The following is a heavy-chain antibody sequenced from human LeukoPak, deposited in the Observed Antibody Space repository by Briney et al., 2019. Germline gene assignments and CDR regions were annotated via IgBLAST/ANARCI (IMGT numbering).Heavy chain of an antibody. Sequence: GGSLKLSCAASGFTFTSYAMTWVRQAQGKWLQWVSTITGSGDNTYYADSVRGRFTISRDNSKNTLYLQMNSLRAEDTAVYYYASPGQTSSSWCWQDWGQGTLVTVSS. V-gene: IGHV3-23*01. CDR3: ASPGQTSSSWCWQD. CDR2: ITGSGDNT. J-gene: IGHJ4*02. CDR1: GFTFTSYA. D-gene: IGHD6-13*01.